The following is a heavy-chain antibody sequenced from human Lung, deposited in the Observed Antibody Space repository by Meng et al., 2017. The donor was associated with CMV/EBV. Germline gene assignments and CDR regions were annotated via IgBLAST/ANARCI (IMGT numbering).Heavy chain of an antibody. CDR1: GYTFGSYG. D-gene: IGHD1-26*01. Sequence: QVHLLHSRPGVKKPGGSVRVSCKAAGYTFGSYGICWVRQAPGQGLEWMGWFVNYVDTYPAPKFQGRVTMTTDTSTSTAYMELRSLRSDDTAVYYCARVEVGITSGDYWGQGTLVTVSS. CDR2: FVNYVDT. CDR3: ARVEVGITSGDY. J-gene: IGHJ4*02. V-gene: IGHV1-18*01.